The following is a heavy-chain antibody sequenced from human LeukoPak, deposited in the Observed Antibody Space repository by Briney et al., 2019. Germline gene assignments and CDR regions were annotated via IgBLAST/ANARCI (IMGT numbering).Heavy chain of an antibody. D-gene: IGHD1-26*01. Sequence: SVKVSCKASGGTFSSYAISWVRQAPGQGLEWMGGIIPIFGIANYAQKFQGRVTITTDESTSTAYMELSSLRSEDTAVYYCAGSGSYYRYFDYWGQGTLVPVSS. CDR1: GGTFSSYA. J-gene: IGHJ4*02. CDR3: AGSGSYYRYFDY. V-gene: IGHV1-69*05. CDR2: IIPIFGIA.